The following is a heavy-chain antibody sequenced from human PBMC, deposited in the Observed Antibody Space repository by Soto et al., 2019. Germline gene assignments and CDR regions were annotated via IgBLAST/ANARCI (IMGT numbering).Heavy chain of an antibody. D-gene: IGHD6-6*01. CDR3: AKDPWRADSYYFDY. CDR2: IAADGRDK. V-gene: IGHV3-30*18. J-gene: IGHJ4*01. Sequence: QVQLVEAGGGVVQPGRSLRLSCAASGFTFSGYAMHWVRQAPGKGLEWVTVIAADGRDKHYADSVKGRFTVSRDNSKNTLSLQMDSLRADDTAVYYCAKDPWRADSYYFDYWGHGTLVTVSS. CDR1: GFTFSGYA.